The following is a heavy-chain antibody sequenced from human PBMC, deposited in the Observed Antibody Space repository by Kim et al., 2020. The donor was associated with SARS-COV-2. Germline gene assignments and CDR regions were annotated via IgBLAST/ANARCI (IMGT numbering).Heavy chain of an antibody. V-gene: IGHV3-23*01. J-gene: IGHJ2*01. Sequence: GGSLRLSCAASGFTFSSFAMTWVRQAPGKGLEWVSILSDSGGDTSYADSVKGRFTISRDNSKNTLYLQMNSLRAEDTAVYYCAKKGIPARGQWYVDLWGRGTLVTVSS. D-gene: IGHD6-13*01. CDR3: AKKGIPARGQWYVDL. CDR1: GFTFSSFA. CDR2: LSDSGGDT.